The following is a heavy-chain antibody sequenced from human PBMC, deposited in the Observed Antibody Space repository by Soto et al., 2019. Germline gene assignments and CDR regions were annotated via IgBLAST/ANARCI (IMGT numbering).Heavy chain of an antibody. Sequence: ASVKVSCKASGYTFTGYYMHWVRQAPGQGLEWMGWINPNSGGTNYALKFQGGVTMTRDTSNSTAYMELSRLRSDDTAVYYCAREFPRGIAAAGPRKYFHHWGQGTLVTGS. CDR3: AREFPRGIAAAGPRKYFHH. CDR2: INPNSGGT. V-gene: IGHV1-2*02. J-gene: IGHJ1*01. D-gene: IGHD6-13*01. CDR1: GYTFTGYY.